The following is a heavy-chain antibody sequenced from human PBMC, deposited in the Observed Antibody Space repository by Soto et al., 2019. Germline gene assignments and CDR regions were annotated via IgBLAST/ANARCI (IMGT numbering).Heavy chain of an antibody. D-gene: IGHD6-19*01. CDR1: GFTFDDYA. CDR2: ISWNSGSI. V-gene: IGHV3-9*01. CDR3: AKDRYSSGGDISGY. J-gene: IGHJ4*02. Sequence: EVQLVESGGGLVQPGRSLRLSCAASGFTFDDYAMHWVRQAPGKGLEWVSGISWNSGSIGYADSVKGRFTISRDNAKNSLYLQMNSLRAEDTALYYCAKDRYSSGGDISGYWGQGTLVTVSS.